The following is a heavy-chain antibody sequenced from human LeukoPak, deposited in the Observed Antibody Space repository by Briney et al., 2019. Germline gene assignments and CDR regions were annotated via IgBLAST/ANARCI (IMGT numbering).Heavy chain of an antibody. CDR2: IYYSGST. CDR1: GGSVSSGSYY. CDR3: ARVGDSDY. Sequence: SETLSLTCTVSGGSVSSGSYYWSWIRQPPGKGLEWIGYIYYSGSTNYNPSLKSRVTISVDTSKNQFSLKLSSVTAADTAVYYCARVGDSDYWGPGTLVTVSS. D-gene: IGHD2-15*01. J-gene: IGHJ4*02. V-gene: IGHV4-61*01.